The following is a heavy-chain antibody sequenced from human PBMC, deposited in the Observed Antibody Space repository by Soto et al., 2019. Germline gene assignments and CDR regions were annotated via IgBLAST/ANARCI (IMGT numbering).Heavy chain of an antibody. J-gene: IGHJ5*02. CDR3: GRGRTGCTHWFDP. D-gene: IGHD1-1*01. CDR2: IYYSGST. CDR1: GGSISSYY. V-gene: IGHV4-59*01. Sequence: SETLSLTCTVSGGSISSYYWNWIRQPPGKGLEWIGYIYYSGSTNYNPSLTSRVTILVYTSKNQFFLKLSSVTAADTAVYCCGRGRTGCTHWFDPWGQGTLVTVSS.